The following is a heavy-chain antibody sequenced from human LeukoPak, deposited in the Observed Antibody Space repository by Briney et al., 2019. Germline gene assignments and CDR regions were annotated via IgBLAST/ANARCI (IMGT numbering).Heavy chain of an antibody. CDR2: IYPGYSDT. CDR3: ARHSLGGIAASNPTYYYYYMDV. CDR1: GYSFTSYW. D-gene: IGHD6-13*01. V-gene: IGHV5-51*01. Sequence: SGESLKISCKGSGYSFTSYWIGWVRQMPGKGLEWRGIIYPGYSDTRYSPSFQDQVTISADKSISTAYLQWSSLKASDTPMYYCARHSLGGIAASNPTYYYYYMDVWGKGTTVTVSS. J-gene: IGHJ6*03.